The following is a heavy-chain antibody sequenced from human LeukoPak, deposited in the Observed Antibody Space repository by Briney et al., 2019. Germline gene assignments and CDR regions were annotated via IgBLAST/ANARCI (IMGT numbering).Heavy chain of an antibody. Sequence: PSETLSLTCTVSGGSISSSSYYWGWIRQPPGKGLEWIGSIYYSGSTNYNPSLKSRVTISVDTSKNQFSLKLSSVTAADTAVYYCARRSPSRLLWFGEPTFFDYWGQGTLVTVSS. CDR2: IYYSGST. CDR3: ARRSPSRLLWFGEPTFFDY. D-gene: IGHD3-10*01. CDR1: GGSISSSSYY. J-gene: IGHJ4*02. V-gene: IGHV4-39*07.